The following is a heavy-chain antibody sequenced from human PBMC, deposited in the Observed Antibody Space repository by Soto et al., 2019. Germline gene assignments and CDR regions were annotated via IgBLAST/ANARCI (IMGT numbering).Heavy chain of an antibody. J-gene: IGHJ6*02. CDR1: GYTSTGYY. D-gene: IGHD3-10*01. CDR2: INPNSGGT. CDR3: EREGGSSMVRGVIITYSGGMDV. Sequence: ASVKASCKASGYTSTGYYMHCERQAPGQVLQWMGWINPNSGGTNYAQKFQGWVTMTRDTSISTAYMELSRLRSDDTAVYYCEREGGSSMVRGVIITYSGGMDVWGQGTTGTVSS. V-gene: IGHV1-2*04.